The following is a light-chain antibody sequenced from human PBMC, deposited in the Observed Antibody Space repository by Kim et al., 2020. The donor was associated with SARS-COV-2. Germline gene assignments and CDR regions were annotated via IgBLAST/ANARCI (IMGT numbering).Light chain of an antibody. CDR3: QASDINTFYV. CDR2: QNR. V-gene: IGLV3-1*01. J-gene: IGLJ1*01. CDR1: KLGNTY. Sequence: SPCQTASINCSGDKLGNTYFSSCQHNPVAAPFLVNYQNRKMTSDVPERFSCANSGNTTTLSISGTQAMNEADYYCQASDINTFYVFGTGANVTVL.